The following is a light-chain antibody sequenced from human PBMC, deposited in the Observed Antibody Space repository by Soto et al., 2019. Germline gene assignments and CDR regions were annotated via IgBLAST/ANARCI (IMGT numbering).Light chain of an antibody. CDR3: QQYNNWPPT. CDR1: QSVSNS. CDR2: GAS. J-gene: IGKJ1*01. V-gene: IGKV3-15*01. Sequence: EIVITQSPATLSVSPGERATLSCRPSQSVSNSLAWYQQKPGQAPRLLIYGASTRATGIPARFSGSGSGTEFTLTISSLQSEDFAVYYCQQYNNWPPTFGQGTKVEIK.